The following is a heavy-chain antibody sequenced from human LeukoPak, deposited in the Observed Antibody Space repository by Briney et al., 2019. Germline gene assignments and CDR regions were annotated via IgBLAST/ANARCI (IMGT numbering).Heavy chain of an antibody. CDR2: INHSGST. CDR1: GGSFSGYY. D-gene: IGHD3-10*01. V-gene: IGHV4-34*01. Sequence: SETLSLTCAVYGGSFSGYYWSWIREPPGKGLEWIGEINHSGSTNYNPSLKNRVTISVDTSKNQFSLKLSSVTAADTAVYYCARSGYYGSGSYYCYYYMDVWGKGTTVTVSS. CDR3: ARSGYYGSGSYYCYYYMDV. J-gene: IGHJ6*03.